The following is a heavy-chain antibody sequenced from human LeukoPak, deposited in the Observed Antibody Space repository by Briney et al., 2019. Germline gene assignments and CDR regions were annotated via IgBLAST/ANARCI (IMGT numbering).Heavy chain of an antibody. Sequence: GRSLRLSCAASGFTFDDYAMHWVRQAPGKGLEWVSGISWNSGSIGYADSVKGRFTISRGNAKNSLYLQMNSLRAEDMALYYCAKGGRLPRDALDIWGQGTMVTVSS. CDR3: AKGGRLPRDALDI. D-gene: IGHD2-15*01. V-gene: IGHV3-9*03. CDR1: GFTFDDYA. CDR2: ISWNSGSI. J-gene: IGHJ3*02.